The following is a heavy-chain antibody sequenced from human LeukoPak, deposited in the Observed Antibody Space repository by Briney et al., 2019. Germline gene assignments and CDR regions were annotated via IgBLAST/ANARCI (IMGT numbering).Heavy chain of an antibody. CDR2: IYYSGST. CDR1: GGSISSSSYY. D-gene: IGHD4-23*01. V-gene: IGHV4-61*01. J-gene: IGHJ5*02. CDR3: ARDYGGNGWFDP. Sequence: PSETLSLTCTVSGGSISSSSYYWSWIRQPPGKGLEWIGYIYYSGSTNYNPSLKSRVTILVDTSKNQFSLKLSSVTAADTAVYYCARDYGGNGWFDPWGQGTLVTVSS.